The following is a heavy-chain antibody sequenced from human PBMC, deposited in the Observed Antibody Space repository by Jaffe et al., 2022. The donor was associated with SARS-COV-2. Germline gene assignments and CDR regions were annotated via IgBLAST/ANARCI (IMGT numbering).Heavy chain of an antibody. J-gene: IGHJ4*02. V-gene: IGHV1-2*02. D-gene: IGHD3-22*01. CDR1: GYTFTGYY. CDR2: INPNSGGT. Sequence: QVQLVQSGAEVKKPGASVKVSCKASGYTFTGYYMHWVRQAPGQGLEWMGWINPNSGGTNYAQKFQGRVTMTRDTSISTAYMELSRLRSDDTAVYYCARDYYDSSGYYYFDYWGQGTLVTVSS. CDR3: ARDYYDSSGYYYFDY.